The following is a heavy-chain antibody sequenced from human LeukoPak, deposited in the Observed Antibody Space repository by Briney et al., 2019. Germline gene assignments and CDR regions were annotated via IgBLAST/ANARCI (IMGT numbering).Heavy chain of an antibody. V-gene: IGHV4-38-2*02. D-gene: IGHD3-3*01. J-gene: IGHJ4*02. CDR3: ARDDSTIFGVVITRFDY. CDR1: GYSISSGYY. Sequence: SETLPLTCTVSGYSISSGYYWGWIRQPPGKGLEWIGSIYHSGSTYYNPSLKSRVTISVDTSKNQFSLKLSSVTAADTAVYYCARDDSTIFGVVITRFDYWGQGTLVTVSS. CDR2: IYHSGST.